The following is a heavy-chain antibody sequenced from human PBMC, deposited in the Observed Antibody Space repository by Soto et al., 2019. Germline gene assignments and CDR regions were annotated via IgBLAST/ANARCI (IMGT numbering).Heavy chain of an antibody. V-gene: IGHV3-48*03. CDR2: ISSGGNMI. CDR3: VKWLGGRSDC. Sequence: PGVSLRLSCAASGFSFTNYEMNWVRQAPGKGLEWLSYISSGGNMIYYADSVKGRFTISRDTAKNSLYLQMNSLRAEDTAVYYCVKWLGGRSDCWGQGTLVTVSS. D-gene: IGHD6-19*01. CDR1: GFSFTNYE. J-gene: IGHJ4*02.